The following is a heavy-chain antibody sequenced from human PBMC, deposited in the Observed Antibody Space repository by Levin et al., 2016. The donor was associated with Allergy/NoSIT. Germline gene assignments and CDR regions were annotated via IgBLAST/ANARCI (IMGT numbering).Heavy chain of an antibody. CDR3: ARDNDSSGYYHWEFDY. CDR1: GYTFTSYY. CDR2: IIPILGIA. V-gene: IGHV1-69*04. J-gene: IGHJ4*02. D-gene: IGHD3-22*01. Sequence: SVKVSCKASGYTFTSYYMHWVRQAPGQGLEWMGRIIPILGIANYAQKFQGRVTITADKSTSTAYMELSSLRSEDTAVYYCARDNDSSGYYHWEFDYWGQGTLVTVSS.